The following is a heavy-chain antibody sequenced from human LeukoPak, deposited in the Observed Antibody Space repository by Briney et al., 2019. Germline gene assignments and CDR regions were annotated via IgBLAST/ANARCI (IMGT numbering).Heavy chain of an antibody. CDR1: GFTFSSYA. CDR2: ISYDGSNK. CDR3: ARDRYFDY. Sequence: GGPLRLSCAASGFTFSSYAMHWVRQAPGKGLEWVAVISYDGSNKYYADSVKGRFTISRDNSKNTLYLQMNSLRAEDTAVYYCARDRYFDYWGQGTLVTVSS. J-gene: IGHJ4*02. V-gene: IGHV3-30*04.